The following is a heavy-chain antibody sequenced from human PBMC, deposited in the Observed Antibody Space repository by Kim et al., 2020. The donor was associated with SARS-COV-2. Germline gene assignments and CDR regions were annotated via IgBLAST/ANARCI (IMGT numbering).Heavy chain of an antibody. CDR3: AREIKVSTYYFDY. V-gene: IGHV1-3*01. J-gene: IGHJ4*02. Sequence: YSQKFQGRVTITRDTSASTAYMGLSSLRSEDTAVYYCAREIKVSTYYFDYWGQGTLVTVSS.